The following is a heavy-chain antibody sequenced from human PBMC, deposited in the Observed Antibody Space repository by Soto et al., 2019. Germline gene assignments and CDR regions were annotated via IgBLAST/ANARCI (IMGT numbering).Heavy chain of an antibody. CDR3: ARGRADYSYGMDV. CDR2: IYYSGST. J-gene: IGHJ6*02. CDR1: GGSISSGGYY. Sequence: PSETLSLTCTVSGGSISSGGYYWSWIRQHPGKGLEWIGYIYYSGSTYYNPSLKSRVTISVDTSKNQFSLKLSSVTAADTAVYYCARGRADYSYGMDVWGQGTTVTVFS. V-gene: IGHV4-31*03.